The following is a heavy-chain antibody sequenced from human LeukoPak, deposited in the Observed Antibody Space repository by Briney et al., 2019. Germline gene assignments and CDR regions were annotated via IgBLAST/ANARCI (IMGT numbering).Heavy chain of an antibody. V-gene: IGHV3-9*01. J-gene: IGHJ4*02. CDR1: GVTVYDYA. CDR3: IGSGSYYYFDY. D-gene: IGHD3-10*01. CDR2: ISWNRGSI. Sequence: GGALRVSCAASGVTVYDYAMHWVRQAPGKGLWCGSGISWNRGSIDYADSVKGRFTISRDNAKNSLYLQLNRLRAEDTALSYCIGSGSYYYFDYWGQGTLVTVSS.